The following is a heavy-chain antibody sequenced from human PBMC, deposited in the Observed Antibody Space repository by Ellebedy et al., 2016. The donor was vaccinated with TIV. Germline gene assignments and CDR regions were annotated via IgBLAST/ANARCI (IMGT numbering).Heavy chain of an antibody. CDR1: GFTFNSYG. CDR2: ISYVGNNE. CDR3: ARPRGITIFERILYFDL. J-gene: IGHJ2*01. V-gene: IGHV3-30*03. D-gene: IGHD3-3*01. Sequence: GESLKISCAASGFTFNSYGMHWVRQAPGKGLELVAVISYVGNNEYYADSVKGRFTTYRDNSQNTLFLQMDSLRVEDTAVYYCARPRGITIFERILYFDLWGRGTLVTVSS.